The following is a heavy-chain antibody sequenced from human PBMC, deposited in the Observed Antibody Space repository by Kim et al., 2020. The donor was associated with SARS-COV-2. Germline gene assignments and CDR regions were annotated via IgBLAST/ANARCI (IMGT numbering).Heavy chain of an antibody. D-gene: IGHD3-10*01. CDR2: ITGNGGSA. CDR1: GFTFSSYG. Sequence: GGSLRLSCTVSGFTFSSYGMTWVRQAPGKGLEWVSGITGNGGSAYYADFVKGRFTISRDNSKSTLHLQMSSLRAEDTAVYYCAKDREDLGSYIRYFDYWGQGTLVTVSS. J-gene: IGHJ4*02. CDR3: AKDREDLGSYIRYFDY. V-gene: IGHV3-23*01.